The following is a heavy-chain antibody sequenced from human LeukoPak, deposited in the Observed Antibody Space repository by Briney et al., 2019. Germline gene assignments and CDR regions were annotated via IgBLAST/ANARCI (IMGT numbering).Heavy chain of an antibody. CDR2: ISGDGGST. J-gene: IGHJ4*02. CDR1: GFTFDDYA. Sequence: GGSLRLSCAASGFTFDDYAMHWVRQAPGKGLEWVSLISGDGGSTYYADSVKGRFTISRDNSENSLYLQMNSLRTEDTALYYCGKVPRFGELCFYFDYWGQRTLVTVSS. V-gene: IGHV3-43*02. CDR3: GKVPRFGELCFYFDY. D-gene: IGHD3-10*01.